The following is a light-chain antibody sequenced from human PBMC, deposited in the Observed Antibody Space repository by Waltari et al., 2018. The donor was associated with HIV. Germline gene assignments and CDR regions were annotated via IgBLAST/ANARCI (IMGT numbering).Light chain of an antibody. V-gene: IGLV1-40*01. CDR1: SSNIGAGYD. J-gene: IGLJ2*01. Sequence: QSVLTQPPSVSGAPGQRVTISCTGSSSNIGAGYDVHWYQQLPGTAPKVPSYGNIKRPSGVPDRFSGSKSGTSASLAITGLQAEDEADYYCQSYDSSLRAVVFGGGTKLTV. CDR3: QSYDSSLRAVV. CDR2: GNI.